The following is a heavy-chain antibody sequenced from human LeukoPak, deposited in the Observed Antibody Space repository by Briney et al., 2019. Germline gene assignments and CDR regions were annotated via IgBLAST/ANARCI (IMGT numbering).Heavy chain of an antibody. CDR2: INSDSSYI. CDR3: AKDERGDILLWFGEQLRGAQQHNWFDP. V-gene: IGHV3-21*04. CDR1: GFTFSSYS. J-gene: IGHJ5*02. Sequence: GGTLRLSCAASGFTFSSYSMNWVRQAPGKGLEWVSSINSDSSYIYYADSVKGRFTISRDNAKNLLYLQMNSLRAEDTAVYYCAKDERGDILLWFGEQLRGAQQHNWFDPWGQGTLVTVSS. D-gene: IGHD3-10*01.